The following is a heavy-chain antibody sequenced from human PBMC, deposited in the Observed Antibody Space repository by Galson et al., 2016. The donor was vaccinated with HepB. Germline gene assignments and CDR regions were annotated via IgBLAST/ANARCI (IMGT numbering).Heavy chain of an antibody. CDR1: GFTFTSHT. CDR2: ISSASSTI. Sequence: SLRLSCAGSGFTFTSHTMNWVRQAPGKGLEWVSSISSASSTIYYEDSVKGRFTISRDNAKNSVYLQMNSLRDDDTAIYYCARDRISGRKVYFYYYGMDVWGQGTTVTVSS. D-gene: IGHD3-10*01. V-gene: IGHV3-48*02. CDR3: ARDRISGRKVYFYYYGMDV. J-gene: IGHJ6*02.